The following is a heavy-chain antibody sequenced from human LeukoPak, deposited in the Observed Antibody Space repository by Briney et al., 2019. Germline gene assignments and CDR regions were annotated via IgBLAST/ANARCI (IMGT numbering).Heavy chain of an antibody. CDR3: ARALSWTTESYYYMDV. CDR2: MNPKSLNT. D-gene: IGHD3/OR15-3a*01. J-gene: IGHJ6*03. Sequence: PVASVKVSCKTSGYTFMNYDINWVRQATGQGPEWMGRMNPKSLNTGYGQEFQGRVTMTRNTSISTAYMELSSLRSEDTAVYYCARALSWTTESYYYMDVWGKGTTVTVSS. CDR1: GYTFMNYD. V-gene: IGHV1-8*02.